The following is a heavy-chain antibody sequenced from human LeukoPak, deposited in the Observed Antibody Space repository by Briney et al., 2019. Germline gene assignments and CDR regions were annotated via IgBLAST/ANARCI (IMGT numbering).Heavy chain of an antibody. V-gene: IGHV4-34*01. CDR3: ARGGYYGSGNDFRFDP. J-gene: IGHJ5*02. Sequence: SETLSLTCAVYGGSFSGYYWSWIRQPPGKGLEWIGEIIHSGSTNYNPSLKSRVTISVDSSKNQFSLKLSSVTAADTAVYYCARGGYYGSGNDFRFDPWGQGTLVTVSS. CDR1: GGSFSGYY. CDR2: IIHSGST. D-gene: IGHD3-10*01.